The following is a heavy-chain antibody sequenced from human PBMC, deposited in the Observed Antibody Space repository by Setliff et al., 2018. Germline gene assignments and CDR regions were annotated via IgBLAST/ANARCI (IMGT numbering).Heavy chain of an antibody. D-gene: IGHD6-19*01. V-gene: IGHV1-18*01. J-gene: IGHJ4*02. CDR2: ISPYNGHT. CDR1: GYTFANSG. CDR3: ARAQVAVAGTIFDY. Sequence: ASVKVSCKSSGYTFANSGINWVRQAPGQGLQWMGWISPYNGHTSYSQSFQGRVTITTDESTSTAYMELSSLRSEDTAVYYCARAQVAVAGTIFDYWGQGTLVTVSS.